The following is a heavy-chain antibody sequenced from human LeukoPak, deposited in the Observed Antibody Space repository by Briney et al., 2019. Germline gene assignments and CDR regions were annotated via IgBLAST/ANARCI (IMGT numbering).Heavy chain of an antibody. CDR1: GFTFSHYG. CDR2: IWSDASNT. J-gene: IGHJ4*02. Sequence: PGRSLRLSCETSGFTFSHYGMHWVSQAPGAGLEWVAVIWSDASNTYYADSVKGRFTISRDNSRNTLYLQMSSLRAEDTAVYYCAKDAERGFDYSNSLNYWGQGTLVTVSS. V-gene: IGHV3-33*06. CDR3: AKDAERGFDYSNSLNY. D-gene: IGHD4-11*01.